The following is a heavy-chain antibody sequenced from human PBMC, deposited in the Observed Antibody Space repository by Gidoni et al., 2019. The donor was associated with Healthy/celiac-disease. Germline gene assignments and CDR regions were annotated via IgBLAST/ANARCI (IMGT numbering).Heavy chain of an antibody. J-gene: IGHJ4*02. CDR3: ARGLTEQGGSSWPHFDY. Sequence: QVQLVEAGGGGVQPRRSLRRSRAASVSTSSSHGMHGVRQAPGQGVEWVAVIWYDGRHNYYAVSGEGRFTISGDNSKNTLYLQMNSLGAEDTAVCYCARGLTEQGGSSWPHFDYWGQGTLVTVSS. CDR1: VSTSSSHG. CDR2: IWYDGRHN. V-gene: IGHV3-33*01. D-gene: IGHD6-13*01.